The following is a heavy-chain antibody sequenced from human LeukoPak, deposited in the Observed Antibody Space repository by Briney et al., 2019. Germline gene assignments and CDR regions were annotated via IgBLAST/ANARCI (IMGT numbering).Heavy chain of an antibody. D-gene: IGHD5-18*01. CDR2: IDPSDSET. CDR1: GYSFTSYW. V-gene: IGHV5-51*01. J-gene: IGHJ4*02. Sequence: GESLKISCKASGYSFTSYWIGWVRQMPGKGLEWMGIIDPSDSETRYTPSFQGQVTISVDKCLTTAYLQWNSLKASDTAMYYCARQTAMGRSGDYWGQGTLVTVSS. CDR3: ARQTAMGRSGDY.